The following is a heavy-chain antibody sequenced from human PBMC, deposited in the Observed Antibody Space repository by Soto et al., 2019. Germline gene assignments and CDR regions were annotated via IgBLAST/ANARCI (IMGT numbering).Heavy chain of an antibody. J-gene: IGHJ6*02. D-gene: IGHD2-2*01. CDR1: GGSISSGGYY. CDR3: AVSRDGYSMDV. CDR2: IYYSGST. Sequence: SETLSLTCTVSGGSISSGGYYWSWIRQHPGKGLEWIGYIYYSGSTFYNPSLRSRVTVSVDTSKDQFSLKLSSVTAADTAVYYCAVSRDGYSMDVWGQGTTVTVSS. V-gene: IGHV4-31*03.